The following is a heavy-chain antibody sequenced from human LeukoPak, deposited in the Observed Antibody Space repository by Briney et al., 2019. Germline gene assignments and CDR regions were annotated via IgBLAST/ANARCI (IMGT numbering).Heavy chain of an antibody. Sequence: GRSLRLSCAASGFIFSSYAMHWVRQAPGKGLEWVAVISYDGSNKYYADSVKGRFTISRDNSKNTLYLQMNSLRAEDTAVYYCAKEFRITMIVVAYYFDYWGQGTLVTVSS. CDR3: AKEFRITMIVVAYYFDY. CDR2: ISYDGSNK. CDR1: GFIFSSYA. D-gene: IGHD3-22*01. J-gene: IGHJ4*02. V-gene: IGHV3-30*04.